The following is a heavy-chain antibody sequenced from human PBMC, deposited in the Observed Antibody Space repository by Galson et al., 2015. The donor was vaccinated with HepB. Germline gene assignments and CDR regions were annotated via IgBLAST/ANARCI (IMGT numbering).Heavy chain of an antibody. D-gene: IGHD2/OR15-2a*01. CDR2: ISSSSSYI. Sequence: SLRLSCAVSGFTFTRFTMNWVRQAPGKGLEWVSSISSSSSYIYYADSVKGRFTISRDNAKNSLYLQMNSLRAEDTAVYYCARVLRSRGWFDPWGQGTLVTVYS. J-gene: IGHJ5*02. V-gene: IGHV3-21*01. CDR3: ARVLRSRGWFDP. CDR1: GFTFTRFT.